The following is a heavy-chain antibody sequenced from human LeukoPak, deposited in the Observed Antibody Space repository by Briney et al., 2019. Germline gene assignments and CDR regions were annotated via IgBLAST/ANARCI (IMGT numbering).Heavy chain of an antibody. J-gene: IGHJ3*02. CDR3: ARGREYYGSGSHDDAFDI. V-gene: IGHV1-2*02. Sequence: DSVKVSCKASGYTFIGYYMHWVRQTPGQGLEWMGWINPNSGGTNYAQKFQGRVTMTRDTSISTAYMELSRLRSDDTAVYYCARGREYYGSGSHDDAFDIWGQGTMVTVSS. CDR2: INPNSGGT. CDR1: GYTFIGYY. D-gene: IGHD3-10*01.